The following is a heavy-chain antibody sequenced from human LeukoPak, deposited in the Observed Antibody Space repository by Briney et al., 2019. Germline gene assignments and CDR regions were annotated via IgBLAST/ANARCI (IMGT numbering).Heavy chain of an antibody. D-gene: IGHD3-3*01. CDR1: GFTFSSYA. J-gene: IGHJ6*02. Sequence: HSGGSLRLSCAASGFTFSSYAMHWVRQAPGKGLEWVAVISYDGSNKYYADSVKGRFTISRDNSKNTLYLQMNSLRAEDTAVYYCAREIYYDFWTPYYYYGMDVWGQGTTVTVSS. CDR3: AREIYYDFWTPYYYYGMDV. CDR2: ISYDGSNK. V-gene: IGHV3-30-3*01.